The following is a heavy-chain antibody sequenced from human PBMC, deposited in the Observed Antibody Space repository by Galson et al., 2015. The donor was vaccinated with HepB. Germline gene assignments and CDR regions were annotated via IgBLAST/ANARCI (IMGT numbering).Heavy chain of an antibody. V-gene: IGHV4-59*08. Sequence: ETLSLTCAVSGDSISYYCWSWIRQPPGEGLECIGYTSSSGSTNYTPSLNSRVTISADKSKNRFSLKLRSVPAADTAVYYCARHNRYGDYVGWVDPWGQGILVTVSS. CDR3: ARHNRYGDYVGWVDP. D-gene: IGHD4-17*01. CDR2: TSSSGST. J-gene: IGHJ5*02. CDR1: GDSISYYC.